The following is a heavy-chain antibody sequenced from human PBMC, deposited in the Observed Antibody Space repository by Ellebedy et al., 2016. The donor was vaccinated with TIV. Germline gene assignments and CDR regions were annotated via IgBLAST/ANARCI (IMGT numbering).Heavy chain of an antibody. Sequence: ASVKVSCKASGYTFTAYHIHWVRQAPGQGLEWMGWIYPYSGGATYAQKFQGRVTMTRDTSISTAYMELSRLRSDDTAVYYCARDNYLGFGKSFHFDHWGQGTPVTVSS. CDR1: GYTFTAYH. D-gene: IGHD4-11*01. V-gene: IGHV1-2*02. CDR3: ARDNYLGFGKSFHFDH. CDR2: IYPYSGGA. J-gene: IGHJ4*02.